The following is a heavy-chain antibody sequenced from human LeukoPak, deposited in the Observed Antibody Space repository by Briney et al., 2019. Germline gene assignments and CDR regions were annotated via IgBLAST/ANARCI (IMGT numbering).Heavy chain of an antibody. CDR1: GFTFSSYA. D-gene: IGHD3-10*01. Sequence: GGSLRLSCAASGFTFSSYAMHWVRQAPGRRLEWVAVIWDDGNNKRYANSVNGRFTISRDNSENTLYLQMNGLTAEDTAMYYCARDSYQDYYGRFDPWGQGTLVTVSS. V-gene: IGHV3-33*08. CDR2: IWDDGNNK. J-gene: IGHJ5*02. CDR3: ARDSYQDYYGRFDP.